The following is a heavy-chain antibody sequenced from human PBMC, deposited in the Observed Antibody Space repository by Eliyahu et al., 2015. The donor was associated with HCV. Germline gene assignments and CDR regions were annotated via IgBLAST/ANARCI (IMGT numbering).Heavy chain of an antibody. J-gene: IGHJ4*02. CDR3: AKDLEWRGRYLDY. D-gene: IGHD3-3*01. CDR2: ISGSGGST. CDR1: GFTFSSYA. V-gene: IGHV3-23*01. Sequence: EVQLLESGGGLVQPGGSLRLSCAASGFTFSSYAMSWVRQAPGKGLEWVSAISGSGGSTYXADSVKGRFTISRDNSKNTLYLQMNSLRAEDTAVYYCAKDLEWRGRYLDYWGQGTLVTVSS.